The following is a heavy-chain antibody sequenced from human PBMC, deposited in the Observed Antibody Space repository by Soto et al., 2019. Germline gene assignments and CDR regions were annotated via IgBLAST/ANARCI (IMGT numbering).Heavy chain of an antibody. CDR2: INPNSGGT. CDR3: ARGFGDRADYYYMDV. J-gene: IGHJ6*03. D-gene: IGHD3-10*01. CDR1: GYTFTGYY. V-gene: IGHV1-2*04. Sequence: ASVKVSCKASGYTFTGYYMHWVRQAPGQGLEWMGWINPNSGGTNYAQKFQGWVTMTRDTSISTAYMELSRLRSDDTAVYYCARGFGDRADYYYMDVWGKGTTVTVSS.